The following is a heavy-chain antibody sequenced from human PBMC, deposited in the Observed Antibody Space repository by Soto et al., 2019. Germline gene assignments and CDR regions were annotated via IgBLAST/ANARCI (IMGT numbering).Heavy chain of an antibody. D-gene: IGHD2-8*01. V-gene: IGHV5-51*01. J-gene: IGHJ4*02. CDR1: GYSLTTYSLTRYW. CDR2: IYLGDSDT. Sequence: GESLKISCKVSGYSLTTYSLTRYWIAWVRQIPGKGLEWMGSIYLGDSDTRYSPSFQGQVTISADKSITTAYLQWSSLKASDTAMYSCARPAYCTDELSYGLGYRCKGTQFTVSS. CDR3: ARPAYCTDELSYGLGY.